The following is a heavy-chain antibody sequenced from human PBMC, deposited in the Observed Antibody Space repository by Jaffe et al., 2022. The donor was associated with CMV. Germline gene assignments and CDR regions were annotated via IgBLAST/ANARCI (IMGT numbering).Heavy chain of an antibody. D-gene: IGHD2-21*01. J-gene: IGHJ4*02. CDR1: GYTFSSHY. CDR2: IKCSDGGV. Sequence: QVQLKQSGAEVKKPGASVRISCKASGYTFSSHYIHWVRQAPGQGPEWMGVIKCSDGGVTYGPQFQGRVSMTMDTATDTVYMDLHSLRPDDTALYYCAREIVVISSPQRGMLYWGQGTLVTVSS. CDR3: AREIVVISSPQRGMLY. V-gene: IGHV1-46*01.